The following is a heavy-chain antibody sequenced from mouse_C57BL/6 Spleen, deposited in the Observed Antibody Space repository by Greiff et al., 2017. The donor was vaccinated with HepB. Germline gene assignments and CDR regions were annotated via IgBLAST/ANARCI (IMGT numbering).Heavy chain of an antibody. D-gene: IGHD2-3*01. CDR3: TREENDGYYVFDY. Sequence: VQLQQSGAELVRPGASVTLSCKASGYTFTDYEMHWVKQTPVHGLEWIGAIDPETGGTAYNQKFKGKAILTADKSSSTAYMELRSLTSEDSAVYYCTREENDGYYVFDYWGQGTTLTVSS. CDR1: GYTFTDYE. J-gene: IGHJ2*01. CDR2: IDPETGGT. V-gene: IGHV1-15*01.